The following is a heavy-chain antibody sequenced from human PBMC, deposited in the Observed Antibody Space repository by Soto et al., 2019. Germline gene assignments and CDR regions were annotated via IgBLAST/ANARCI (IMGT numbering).Heavy chain of an antibody. CDR2: INAGNGNT. Sequence: ASVKVSCKASGYTFTSYAMHWVRQAPGQRLEWMGWINAGNGNTKYSQKFQGRVTITRDTSASTAYMELSSLRSEDTAVYYCARGPXVTTIRVAYYYYYGMDVWGQGTTVTVSS. D-gene: IGHD4-4*01. J-gene: IGHJ6*02. CDR3: ARGPXVTTIRVAYYYYYGMDV. CDR1: GYTFTSYA. V-gene: IGHV1-3*01.